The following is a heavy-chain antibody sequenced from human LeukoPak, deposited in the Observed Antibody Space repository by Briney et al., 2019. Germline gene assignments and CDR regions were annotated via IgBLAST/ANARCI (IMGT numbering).Heavy chain of an antibody. J-gene: IGHJ6*04. V-gene: IGHV3-30*04. Sequence: GGSLRLSCAASGFTFSSYAMHWVRQAPGKGLEWVAVISYDGSNKYYADSVKGRFTISRDNSKNTLYLQMNSLRAEDTAVYYCARRSGIAAAANNYYYYGMDVWGKGTTVTVSS. CDR2: ISYDGSNK. D-gene: IGHD6-13*01. CDR1: GFTFSSYA. CDR3: ARRSGIAAAANNYYYYGMDV.